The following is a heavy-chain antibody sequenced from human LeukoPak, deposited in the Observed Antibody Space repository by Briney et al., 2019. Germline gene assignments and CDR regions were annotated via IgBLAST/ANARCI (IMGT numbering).Heavy chain of an antibody. D-gene: IGHD1-26*01. CDR1: GFTFSSYW. J-gene: IGHJ5*02. CDR2: IKQGGHEK. CDR3: ARDSGSYPRWFDP. Sequence: PGGSLRLSCAASGFTFSSYWMNWVRQAPGKGLEWVANIKQGGHEKYFVDSVKGRLTISRDNAKNSLYLQMNSLRAEDTAVYYCARDSGSYPRWFDPWGQGTLVTVSS. V-gene: IGHV3-7*01.